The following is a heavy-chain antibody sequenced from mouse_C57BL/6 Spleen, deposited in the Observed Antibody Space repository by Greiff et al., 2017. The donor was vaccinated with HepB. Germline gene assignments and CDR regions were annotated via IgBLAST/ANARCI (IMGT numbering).Heavy chain of an antibody. CDR1: GYTFTDYE. CDR3: TRGDGYDVGYFDV. J-gene: IGHJ1*03. Sequence: VQLQQSGAELVRPGASVTLSCKASGYTFTDYEMHWVKQTPVHGLEWIGAIDPETGGTAYNQKFKGKAILTADKSSSTAYMELRSLTSEDSAVYHCTRGDGYDVGYFDVWGTGTTVTVSS. CDR2: IDPETGGT. V-gene: IGHV1-15*01. D-gene: IGHD2-2*01.